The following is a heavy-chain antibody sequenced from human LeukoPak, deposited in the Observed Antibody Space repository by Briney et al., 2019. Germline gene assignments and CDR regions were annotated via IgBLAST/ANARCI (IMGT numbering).Heavy chain of an antibody. CDR3: ASRSLVAGPDFDY. Sequence: ASVKVSCKASGYTFTSYGISWVGQAPGQGLEGMGWISPYNGITNFPQKLHRRITMPPHTSTITASMELTSLRSDDTVLYYCASRSLVAGPDFDYGGQRTLGTVS. V-gene: IGHV1-18*01. D-gene: IGHD6-19*01. CDR1: GYTFTSYG. CDR2: ISPYNGIT. J-gene: IGHJ4*02.